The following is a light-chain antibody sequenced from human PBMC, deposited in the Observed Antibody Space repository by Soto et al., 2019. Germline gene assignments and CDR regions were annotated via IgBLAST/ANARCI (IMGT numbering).Light chain of an antibody. CDR3: QIYNSSPWT. J-gene: IGKJ1*01. V-gene: IGKV3D-15*01. CDR1: QNVRSN. Sequence: EIVMTQSPATLSVSPGERATLSCRASQNVRSNLAWYQQKPGQAPRLLFYGASTRAAGSPDRFSGSGSGTDFTLTISRLEPDDFAVYYCQIYNSSPWTFGQGTRVAVK. CDR2: GAS.